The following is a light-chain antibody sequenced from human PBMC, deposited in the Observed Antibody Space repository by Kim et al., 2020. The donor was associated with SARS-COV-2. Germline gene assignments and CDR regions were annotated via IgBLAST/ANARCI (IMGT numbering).Light chain of an antibody. V-gene: IGLV6-57*01. CDR3: QSFDSNIQV. CDR1: SGSIARTN. CDR2: ENN. J-gene: IGLJ3*02. Sequence: GKPMTVSCTRGSGSIARTNVQWYQQRPGTSPTAVIFENNQRPSGVPDRFSGSIDGSSNSASLTISGLKTEDEADYYCQSFDSNIQVFGGGTQLTVL.